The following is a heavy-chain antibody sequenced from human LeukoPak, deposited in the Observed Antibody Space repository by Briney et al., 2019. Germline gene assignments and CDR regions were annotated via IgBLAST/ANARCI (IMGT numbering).Heavy chain of an antibody. D-gene: IGHD5-24*01. Sequence: ASVKVSCKASGYTFSGYYIHWVRQAPGQGLEWMGWISTNTGNPTYAQGFTGRFVFSLDTSVSTAYLQISSLKAEDTAVYYCARDAATINFDSWGQGTLVTVSS. J-gene: IGHJ4*02. V-gene: IGHV7-4-1*02. CDR1: GYTFSGYY. CDR3: ARDAATINFDS. CDR2: ISTNTGNP.